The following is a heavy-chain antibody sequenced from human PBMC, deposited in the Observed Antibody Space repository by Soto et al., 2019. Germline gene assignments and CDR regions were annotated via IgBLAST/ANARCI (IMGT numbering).Heavy chain of an antibody. Sequence: GESFKNTCKGSGYTFSNYWIAWVRHMSGKGLEWMGIIYPGDSETRYSPSFDGQVAISVDKSLTTAYLQWASLRASDTAMYYFAICGTNDHACDYWGQGTLVTVSS. CDR3: AICGTNDHACDY. CDR1: GYTFSNYW. V-gene: IGHV5-51*01. CDR2: IYPGDSET. D-gene: IGHD2-8*01. J-gene: IGHJ4*02.